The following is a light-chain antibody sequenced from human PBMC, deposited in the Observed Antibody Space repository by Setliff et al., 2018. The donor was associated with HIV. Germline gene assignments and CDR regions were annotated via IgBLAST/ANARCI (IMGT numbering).Light chain of an antibody. CDR1: SSDVGGYNF. Sequence: ALTQPRSVSGSPGQSVTISCTGTSSDVGGYNFVSWYQQRPGKAPKLMIYDVTKRPSGVPDRFSGSKSGNTASLTISGLQAEDEADYYCCSYAGSHTVVFGTGTKVTVL. J-gene: IGLJ1*01. CDR2: DVT. V-gene: IGLV2-11*01. CDR3: CSYAGSHTVV.